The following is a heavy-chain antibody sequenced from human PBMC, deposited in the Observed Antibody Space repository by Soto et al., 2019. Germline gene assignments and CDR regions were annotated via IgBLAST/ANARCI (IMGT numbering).Heavy chain of an antibody. J-gene: IGHJ5*01. D-gene: IGHD3-3*01. V-gene: IGHV3-23*01. CDR1: GFTFSRYA. CDR3: AKSFDVGVAHWFDP. CDR2: ISGSGGST. Sequence: GGSLRLSCAASGFTFSRYAMSWVRQAPGKGLEWVSAISGSGGSTYYADSVKGRFTISRDNSKNTLYLQMNSLRAEDTAVYYCAKSFDVGVAHWFDPCGQGTLVTVSS.